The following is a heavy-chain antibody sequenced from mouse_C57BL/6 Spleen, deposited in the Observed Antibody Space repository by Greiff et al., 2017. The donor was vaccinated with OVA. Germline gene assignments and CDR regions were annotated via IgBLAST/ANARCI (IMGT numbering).Heavy chain of an antibody. J-gene: IGHJ3*01. CDR3: ARHNYGSGTWFAY. CDR1: GFTFSSYG. D-gene: IGHD1-1*01. V-gene: IGHV5-6*01. CDR2: ISSGGSYT. Sequence: EVKVVESGGDLVKPGGSLKLSCAASGFTFSSYGMSWVRQTPDKRLEWVATISSGGSYTYYPDSVKGRFTISRDNAKNTLYLQMSSLKSEDTAMYYCARHNYGSGTWFAYWGQGTLVTVSA.